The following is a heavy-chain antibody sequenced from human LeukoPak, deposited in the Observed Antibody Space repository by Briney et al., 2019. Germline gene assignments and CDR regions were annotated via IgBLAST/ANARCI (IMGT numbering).Heavy chain of an antibody. J-gene: IGHJ1*01. V-gene: IGHV3-7*01. CDR2: IKQDGIEK. CDR3: ARGSSGYSCDHFQT. CDR1: VFTFSNYW. Sequence: GGSLRLSCAASVFTFSNYWMTWIRQAPGKGLEWVANIKQDGIEKYYVDSVEGRFTVSRDNTKNSLFLQMHSLRDEDTAVYYCARGSSGYSCDHFQTWGQGSLVTVSS. D-gene: IGHD3-22*01.